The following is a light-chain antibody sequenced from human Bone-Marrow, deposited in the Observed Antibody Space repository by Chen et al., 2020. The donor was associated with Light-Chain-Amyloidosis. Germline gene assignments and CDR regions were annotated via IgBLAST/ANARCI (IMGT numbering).Light chain of an antibody. CDR2: TNN. J-gene: IGLJ2*01. CDR3: AAWDDSLNAWA. Sequence: QSVLIQPPSTSGTPGQRVTISCSGSSSNIGGNPVNWYRQLPGTAPKLLIYTNNQRPSGVPDRFSGSKSGTSASLAISGLQSDDEADYYCAAWDDSLNAWAFGGGTKLTVL. CDR1: SSNIGGNP. V-gene: IGLV1-44*01.